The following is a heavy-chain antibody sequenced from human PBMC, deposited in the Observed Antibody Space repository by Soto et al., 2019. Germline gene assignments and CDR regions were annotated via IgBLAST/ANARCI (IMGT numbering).Heavy chain of an antibody. J-gene: IGHJ4*02. CDR1: GFTFSSYA. D-gene: IGHD6-13*01. CDR2: ISGSGGRT. CDR3: AGARGTLAAAGFDY. V-gene: IGHV3-23*01. Sequence: GGSLRLSCAASGFTFSSYAMSWVRQAPGKGLEWVSAISGSGGRTYYEDSVKGRFTISRDNSKNTLYLQMNSLRAEDTAVYYCAGARGTLAAAGFDYWGQGTLVTVSS.